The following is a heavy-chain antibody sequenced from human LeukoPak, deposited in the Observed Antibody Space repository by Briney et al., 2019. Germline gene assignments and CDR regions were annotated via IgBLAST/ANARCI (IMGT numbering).Heavy chain of an antibody. CDR3: AIQPWGSGNNWYFDL. D-gene: IGHD7-27*01. Sequence: ASVKVSCKPSGYTFSGFYIHWGRQAPGQGLEWRGWISPNSGGTDYAQRFQGRVTMTRDTSISTAYMELSSLRSDDTAVYYCAIQPWGSGNNWYFDLWGRGTLVTVSS. V-gene: IGHV1-2*02. J-gene: IGHJ2*01. CDR1: GYTFSGFY. CDR2: ISPNSGGT.